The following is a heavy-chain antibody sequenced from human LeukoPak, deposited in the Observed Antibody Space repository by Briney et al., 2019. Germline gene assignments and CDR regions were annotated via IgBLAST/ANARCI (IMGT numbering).Heavy chain of an antibody. D-gene: IGHD2-21*02. CDR1: GGTFSSHF. Sequence: GASVKVSCKASGGTFSSHFISWVRQAPGQGREWMGGINPIFGTDHYAQKFQDRVTITADISTNTVYMELSNLRSEDTAMYYCARDEEGDCGGDCYNWFAPWGQGTLVTVSS. J-gene: IGHJ5*02. V-gene: IGHV1-69*06. CDR2: INPIFGTD. CDR3: ARDEEGDCGGDCYNWFAP.